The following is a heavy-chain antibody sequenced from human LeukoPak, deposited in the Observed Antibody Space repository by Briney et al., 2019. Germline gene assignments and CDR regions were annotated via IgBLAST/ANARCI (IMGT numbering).Heavy chain of an antibody. Sequence: WASVKVSCKASGYTFTSYGISWVRQAPGQGLEWMGWISAYNGNTNYAQKLQGRVTMTTDTSTSTAYVELRSLRSDDTAVYYCARATPYGTNWFDPWGQGTLVTVSS. J-gene: IGHJ5*02. CDR3: ARATPYGTNWFDP. CDR2: ISAYNGNT. V-gene: IGHV1-18*04. CDR1: GYTFTSYG. D-gene: IGHD1-1*01.